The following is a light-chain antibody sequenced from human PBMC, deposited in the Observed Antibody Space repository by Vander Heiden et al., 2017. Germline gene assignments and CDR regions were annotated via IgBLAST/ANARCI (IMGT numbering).Light chain of an antibody. Sequence: DIVLTQTPPSLPVTPGEPASISCTSSQSLLDGADGNIHLDWFLQKPGRSPQLLIYMGSIRASGVPDRFSGSGSGTNITLKISRVEAEDVGLYYCMQRVEFPWTFGQGTKVEI. J-gene: IGKJ1*01. CDR2: MGS. CDR3: MQRVEFPWT. CDR1: QSLLDGADGNIH. V-gene: IGKV2-40*01.